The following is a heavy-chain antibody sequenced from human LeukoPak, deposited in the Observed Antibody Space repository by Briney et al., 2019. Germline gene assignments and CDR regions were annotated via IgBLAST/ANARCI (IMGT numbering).Heavy chain of an antibody. V-gene: IGHV1-46*01. CDR1: GYTFTSYY. CDR3: ARANPEHIVVVTAVSGFDP. J-gene: IGHJ5*02. D-gene: IGHD2-21*02. Sequence: GASVKVSCKASGYTFTSYYMHWVRQAPGQGLEWMGIINPSGGSTSYAQKFQGRVTMTRDMSTSTVYMELSSLRSGDTAVYYCARANPEHIVVVTAVSGFDPWGQGTLVTVSS. CDR2: INPSGGST.